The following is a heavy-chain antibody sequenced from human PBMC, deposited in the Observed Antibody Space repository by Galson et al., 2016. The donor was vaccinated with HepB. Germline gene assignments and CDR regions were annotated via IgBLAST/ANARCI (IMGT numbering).Heavy chain of an antibody. V-gene: IGHV3-48*02. CDR1: GFTFSDYS. D-gene: IGHD3-9*01. Sequence: SLRLSCAASGFTFSDYSMNWVRQAPGKGLEWISFISSSSFSSSGSTIYYADSVKGRFTISRDNAKNSLYLQMNSLRDEDTAGYYCARERWLLRDFDWLRGESFDVWGQGTMVIVSS. J-gene: IGHJ3*01. CDR2: ISSSSFSSSGSTI. CDR3: ARERWLLRDFDWLRGESFDV.